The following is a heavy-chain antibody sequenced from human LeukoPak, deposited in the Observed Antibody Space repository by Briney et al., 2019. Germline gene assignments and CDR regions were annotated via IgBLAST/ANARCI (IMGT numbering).Heavy chain of an antibody. CDR2: IIPVGGGS. V-gene: IGHV1-69*04. J-gene: IGHJ3*02. Sequence: SSVTVSCKVSGGTFTAYVCNWVGQAPGRGLEWMGSIIPVGGGSNYVQSLQDRVTIPAAKFTSTAYMELSSLRYEDTALYYCARVRVRAIAATGDAFDIWGQGTLVTVSS. D-gene: IGHD6-13*01. CDR1: GGTFTAYV. CDR3: ARVRVRAIAATGDAFDI.